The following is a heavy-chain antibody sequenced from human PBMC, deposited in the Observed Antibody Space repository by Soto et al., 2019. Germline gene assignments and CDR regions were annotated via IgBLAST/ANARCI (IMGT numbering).Heavy chain of an antibody. J-gene: IGHJ4*02. CDR3: ARESSSTWYPFDY. V-gene: IGHV1-2*02. Sequence: ASVKVSCKASGYTFTGHYMHWVRQAPGQGFEWMGWINPNSGGTNYAQKFQGRVTMTRDTSISTAYMELNRLRSDDTAVFYCARESSSTWYPFDYWGQGTLVTVSS. CDR2: INPNSGGT. CDR1: GYTFTGHY. D-gene: IGHD6-13*01.